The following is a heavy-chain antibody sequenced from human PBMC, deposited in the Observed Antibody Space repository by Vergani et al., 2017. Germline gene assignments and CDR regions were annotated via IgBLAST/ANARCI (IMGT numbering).Heavy chain of an antibody. CDR2: FDPEHGEV. Sequence: QVQLVQSGSEVRKPGASVKVSCQVSVYSLTELTIHWVRPAPGKGLEWMGGFDPEHGEVTFAHHIQGRVTMTEDRSTDTAYMELSSLRPEETALYYCAIGTDYYDSSGYYLDYWGQGTLVTVSS. CDR3: AIGTDYYDSSGYYLDY. J-gene: IGHJ4*02. D-gene: IGHD3-22*01. CDR1: VYSLTELT. V-gene: IGHV1-24*01.